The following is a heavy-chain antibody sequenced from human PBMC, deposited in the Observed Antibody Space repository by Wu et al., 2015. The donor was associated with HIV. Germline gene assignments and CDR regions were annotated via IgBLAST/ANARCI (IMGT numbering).Heavy chain of an antibody. CDR1: GGTFSSYA. D-gene: IGHD3-22*01. Sequence: QVQLVQSGAEVKKPGSSVKVSCKASGGTFSSYAISWVRQAPGQGLEWMGRIIPIFGTANYAQKFQGRVTITADESTSTAYMELSSLRSEDTAVYYCARDLPMIVVVRLGGYYYYGMDVWGQGTTVTVSS. CDR3: ARDLPMIVVVRLGGYYYYGMDV. V-gene: IGHV1-69*13. CDR2: IIPIFGTA. J-gene: IGHJ6*02.